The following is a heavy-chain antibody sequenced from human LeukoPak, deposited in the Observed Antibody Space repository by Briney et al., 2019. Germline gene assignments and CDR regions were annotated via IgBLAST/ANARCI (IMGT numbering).Heavy chain of an antibody. CDR2: ISAYNGNT. J-gene: IGHJ4*02. CDR3: ARDHYYGSGSYFIPRGGVLSYFDS. Sequence: EASVKVSCKASGYTFTSYGISWVRQAPGQGLEWMGWISAYNGNTNYAQKLQGRVTMTRDTSTSTVYMELSSLRSEDTAVYYCARDHYYGSGSYFIPRGGVLSYFDSWGQGTLVTVSS. V-gene: IGHV1-18*01. D-gene: IGHD3-10*01. CDR1: GYTFTSYG.